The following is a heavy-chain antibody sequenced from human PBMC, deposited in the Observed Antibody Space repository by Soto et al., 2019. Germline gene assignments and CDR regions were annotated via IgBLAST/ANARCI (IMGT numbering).Heavy chain of an antibody. CDR3: ARDMRGATVLWFDP. Sequence: SETLSLTCTVSGGSISSYYWSWIRQPPGKGLEWIGYIYYSGSTNYNPSLKSRVTISVDTSKNQFSLKLSSVTAADTAVYYCARDMRGATVLWFDPWGQGTQVTVSS. CDR1: GGSISSYY. CDR2: IYYSGST. V-gene: IGHV4-59*01. J-gene: IGHJ5*02. D-gene: IGHD1-26*01.